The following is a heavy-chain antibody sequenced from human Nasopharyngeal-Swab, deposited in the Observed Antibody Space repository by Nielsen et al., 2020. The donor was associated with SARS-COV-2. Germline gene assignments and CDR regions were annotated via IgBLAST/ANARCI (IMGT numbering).Heavy chain of an antibody. CDR1: GFTFSSYG. Sequence: GESLKISCAASGFTFSSYGMHWVRQAPGKGLVWVAVIWYAGSNKYYADSVKCRFTISRDNSKNTLYLQMNSLRAEDTAVYYCAREFRRYSSRWPFDYWGQGTLVTVSS. V-gene: IGHV3-33*01. J-gene: IGHJ4*02. CDR3: AREFRRYSSRWPFDY. D-gene: IGHD6-13*01. CDR2: IWYAGSNK.